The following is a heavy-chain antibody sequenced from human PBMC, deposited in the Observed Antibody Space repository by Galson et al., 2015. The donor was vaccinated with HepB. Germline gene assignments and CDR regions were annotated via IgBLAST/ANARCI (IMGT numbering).Heavy chain of an antibody. Sequence: SLRLSCAASGFAFSNSDMNWVRQAPGKGLQWVSSISAGSTYIYYAESLRGRFTISRDNAKNSLYLQMNSLRAEDTAIYYCARDRGPQLRWWDADYWGQGTLVTVSS. J-gene: IGHJ4*02. CDR2: ISAGSTYI. CDR1: GFAFSNSD. D-gene: IGHD2-21*01. CDR3: ARDRGPQLRWWDADY. V-gene: IGHV3-21*01.